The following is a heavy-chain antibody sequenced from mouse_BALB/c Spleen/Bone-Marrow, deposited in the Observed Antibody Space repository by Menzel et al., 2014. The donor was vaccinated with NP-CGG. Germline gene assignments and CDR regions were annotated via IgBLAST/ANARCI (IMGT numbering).Heavy chain of an antibody. CDR2: INPESNTI. Sequence: EVQGVESGGGLVQPGGSLKLSCAASGFDFSRYWVSWVRQAPGKGLQWIGEINPESNTINYSPSLKDKFIISRDNAKNTLYLQMSKVKSEDAALYCCARLGYYGWFAYWGQGTLVTVSA. CDR3: ARLGYYGWFAY. J-gene: IGHJ3*01. D-gene: IGHD2-3*01. V-gene: IGHV4-1*02. CDR1: GFDFSRYW.